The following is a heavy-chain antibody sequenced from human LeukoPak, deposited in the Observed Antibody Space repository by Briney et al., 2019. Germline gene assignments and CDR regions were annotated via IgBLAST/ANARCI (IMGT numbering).Heavy chain of an antibody. D-gene: IGHD5-24*01. CDR1: GGSISSSSYY. CDR2: IYYSGST. J-gene: IGHJ4*02. CDR3: ARVGGWLQFWNFDY. V-gene: IGHV4-39*06. Sequence: PPETLSLTCTVSGGSISSSSYYWGWIRQPPGKGLEWIGSIYYSGSTYYNPSLKSRVTISVDTSKNQFTLKLSSVTAADTAVYYCARVGGWLQFWNFDYWGQGTLVTVSS.